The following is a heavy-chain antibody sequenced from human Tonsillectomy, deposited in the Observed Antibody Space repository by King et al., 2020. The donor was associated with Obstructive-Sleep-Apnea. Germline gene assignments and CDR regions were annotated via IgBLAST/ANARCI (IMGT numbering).Heavy chain of an antibody. D-gene: IGHD5-18*01. V-gene: IGHV4-39*07. J-gene: IGHJ5*02. CDR3: ARGSQLYTAMVTRWFDP. CDR1: GGSISSSSYY. Sequence: QLQESGPGLVKPSETLSLTCTVSGGSISSSSYYWGWIRQPPGKGLEWIGSIYSSGSTYYNPSLKSRVTISVDTSKNQFSLTLRSVTAADTAVYYCARGSQLYTAMVTRWFDPWGQGTLVTVSS. CDR2: IYSSGST.